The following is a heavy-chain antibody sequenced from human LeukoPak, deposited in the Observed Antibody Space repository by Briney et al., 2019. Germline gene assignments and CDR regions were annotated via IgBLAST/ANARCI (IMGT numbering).Heavy chain of an antibody. J-gene: IGHJ4*02. Sequence: SETLSLTCTVSGGSISTYYWSWIRQAPGKGLEWIGYINYSGSTDYNPSLKSRVAISVDTSKNQLSLKMRSVTAADTAVYYCAREYSSFEYWGQGTLVTVSS. D-gene: IGHD6-13*01. CDR2: INYSGST. CDR3: AREYSSFEY. CDR1: GGSISTYY. V-gene: IGHV4-59*01.